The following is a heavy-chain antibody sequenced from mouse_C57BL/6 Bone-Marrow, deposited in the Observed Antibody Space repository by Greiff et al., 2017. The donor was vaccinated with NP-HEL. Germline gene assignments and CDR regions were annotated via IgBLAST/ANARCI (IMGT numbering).Heavy chain of an antibody. V-gene: IGHV1-81*01. CDR2: IYPRSGNT. CDR3: GYGSSSAWFAY. Sequence: VQLQQSGAELARPGASVKLSCKASGYTFTSYGISWVKQRTGQGLEWIGEIYPRSGNTYYNEKLKGKATLTADKSSSTAYMELRSLTSEDSAVYFCGYGSSSAWFAYWGQGTLVTVSA. D-gene: IGHD1-1*01. CDR1: GYTFTSYG. J-gene: IGHJ3*01.